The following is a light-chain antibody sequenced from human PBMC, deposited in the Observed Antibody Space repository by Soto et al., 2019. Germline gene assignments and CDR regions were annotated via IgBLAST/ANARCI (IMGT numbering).Light chain of an antibody. CDR3: QQYNKWPPT. Sequence: EIVMTQSPATLSVSPGERATLSCRASQSISSDSAWYQQKPGQAPRLLIYGASTRATDIPARFSGSGSGTEFTLTISSLQSEDFAVYYCQQYNKWPPTFGQGTKV. CDR2: GAS. V-gene: IGKV3-15*01. J-gene: IGKJ1*01. CDR1: QSISSD.